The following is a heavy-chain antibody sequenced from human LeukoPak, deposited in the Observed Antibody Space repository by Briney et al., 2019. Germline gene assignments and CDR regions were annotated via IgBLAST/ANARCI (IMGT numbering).Heavy chain of an antibody. V-gene: IGHV5-51*01. J-gene: IGHJ5*02. CDR1: GYSFTSYW. CDR2: IYPGDSDT. CDR3: ARCGYSSGWSSPFDP. Sequence: GESLKISCKGSGYSFTSYWIGWVGQMPGKGLEWMGIIYPGDSDTRCSPSFQGQVTISDDKSISTAYLQWSSLKASDTAMYYCARCGYSSGWSSPFDPWGKGTLVTVSS. D-gene: IGHD6-19*01.